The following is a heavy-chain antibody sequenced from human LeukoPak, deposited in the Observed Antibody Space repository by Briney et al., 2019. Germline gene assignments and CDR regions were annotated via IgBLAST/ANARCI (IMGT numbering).Heavy chain of an antibody. D-gene: IGHD2-15*01. CDR3: ARGYCSGGSCYSRYYYYYMDV. Sequence: GGSLRLSCVTSGLNVKNNYMFWVRQSPVKGLEWVSIIYSGGNTFYADSVKGRFTISRDNSKNTLYLQMNSLRAEDTAVYYCARGYCSGGSCYSRYYYYYMDVWGKGTTVTISS. CDR2: IYSGGNT. V-gene: IGHV3-53*01. CDR1: GLNVKNNY. J-gene: IGHJ6*03.